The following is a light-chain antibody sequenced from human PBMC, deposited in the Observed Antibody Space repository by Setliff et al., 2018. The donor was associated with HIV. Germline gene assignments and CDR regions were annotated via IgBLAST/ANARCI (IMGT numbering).Light chain of an antibody. J-gene: IGLJ1*01. CDR2: DVR. V-gene: IGLV2-14*03. CDR3: SSYVNINTLV. Sequence: QSVLTQPASVSGFPGQSITISCTGTSSDVGKYDYVSWYQQHPGKAPKVMIYDVRKRPSGVSNRFSGSKSGNTASLTISGLQAEDEAAYYCSSYVNINTLVFGTGTKVT. CDR1: SSDVGKYDY.